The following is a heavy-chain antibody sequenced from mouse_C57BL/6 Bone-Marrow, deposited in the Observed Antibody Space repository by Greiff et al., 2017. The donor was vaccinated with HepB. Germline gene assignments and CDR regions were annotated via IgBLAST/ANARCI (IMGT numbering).Heavy chain of an antibody. CDR2: IDPSDSET. CDR1: GYTFTSYW. D-gene: IGHD5-1*01. J-gene: IGHJ2*01. Sequence: QVQLQQSGAELVRPGSSVKLSCKASGYTFTSYWMHWVKQRPIQGLEWIGNIDPSDSETHYNQKFKDKATLTVDKSSSTAYMQLSSLTSEDSAVYYCARTGSTHYFDYWGQGTTLTVSS. CDR3: ARTGSTHYFDY. V-gene: IGHV1-52*01.